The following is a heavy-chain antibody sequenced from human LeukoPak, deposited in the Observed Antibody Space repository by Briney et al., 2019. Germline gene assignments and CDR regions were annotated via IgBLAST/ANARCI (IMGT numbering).Heavy chain of an antibody. CDR2: IANNGDI. V-gene: IGHV4-59*08. CDR1: GFSISSSY. CDR3: AKTARVFEY. Sequence: SETLSLTCTVSGFSISSSYWSWIRQSPGKGLECIGYIANNGDINYNPSLKSRVTISMDTSNNQLSLRLSSVIAAATAVYFCAKTARVFEYWGQGILVTVSS. J-gene: IGHJ4*02.